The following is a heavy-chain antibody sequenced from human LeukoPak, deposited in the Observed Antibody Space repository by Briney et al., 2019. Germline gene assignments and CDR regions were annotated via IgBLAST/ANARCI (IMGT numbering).Heavy chain of an antibody. CDR1: GFTVSSND. J-gene: IGHJ4*02. Sequence: GGSLRLSCAASGFTVSSNDMSWVRQAPGKGLECISVIYSGGSTDYADSVKGRLTISRDNAKNSLYLQMNSLRAEDTAVYYCARDYYDSSGYYYFDYWGQGTLVTVSS. D-gene: IGHD3-22*01. V-gene: IGHV3-53*01. CDR3: ARDYYDSSGYYYFDY. CDR2: IYSGGST.